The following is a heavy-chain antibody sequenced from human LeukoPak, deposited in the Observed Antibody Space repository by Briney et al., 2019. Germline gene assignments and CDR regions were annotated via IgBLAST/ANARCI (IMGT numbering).Heavy chain of an antibody. CDR2: IWYDGSNK. D-gene: IGHD3-10*01. CDR1: GFTFSSYG. Sequence: GRSLRLSCAASGFTFSSYGIHWVRQAPGKGLEWVAVIWYDGSNKYYADSVKGRFTISRDNSKNTLYLQMNSLRAEDTAVYYCARYYYGSGGFDYWGQGTLVTVSS. CDR3: ARYYYGSGGFDY. V-gene: IGHV3-33*01. J-gene: IGHJ4*02.